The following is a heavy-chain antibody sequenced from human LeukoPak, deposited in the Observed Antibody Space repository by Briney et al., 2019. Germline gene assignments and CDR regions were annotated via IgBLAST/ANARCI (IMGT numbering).Heavy chain of an antibody. D-gene: IGHD1-26*01. CDR3: ASIRYSGTYYDNS. CDR1: GGSFSGYS. V-gene: IGHV4-34*01. J-gene: IGHJ4*02. Sequence: SETLSLTCAIYGGSFSGYSWTWIRQPPGKGLEWIGEINHSGSTNYNPSLKSRVTISVDTSRNHFSLNLSSLTAADTAIYYCASIRYSGTYYDNSWGQGTLVIVSS. CDR2: INHSGST.